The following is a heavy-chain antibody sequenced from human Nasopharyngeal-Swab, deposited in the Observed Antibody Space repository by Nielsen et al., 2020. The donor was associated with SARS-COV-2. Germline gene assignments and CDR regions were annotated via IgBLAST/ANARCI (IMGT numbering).Heavy chain of an antibody. CDR2: ISSSSSYI. Sequence: WIRQPPGKGLEWVSSISSSSSYIYYADSAKGRFTISRDNAKNSLYLQMNSLRAEDTAVYYCARVVLDSSGYYYPVNAFDIWGQGTMVTVSS. V-gene: IGHV3-21*01. D-gene: IGHD3-22*01. CDR3: ARVVLDSSGYYYPVNAFDI. J-gene: IGHJ3*02.